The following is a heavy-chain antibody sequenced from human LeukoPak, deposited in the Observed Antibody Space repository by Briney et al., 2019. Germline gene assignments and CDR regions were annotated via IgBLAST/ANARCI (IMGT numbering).Heavy chain of an antibody. CDR3: ARGSSQIYYYDSSGYSHAFDY. CDR2: IYYSGST. V-gene: IGHV4-30-4*01. Sequence: PSETLSLTCTVSGGSISSGDYYWSWIRQPPGKGLEWIGYIYYSGSTYYNPSLKSRVTISVDTSKNQFSLQLNSVTPEDTAVYYCARGSSQIYYYDSSGYSHAFDYWGQGTLVTVSS. D-gene: IGHD3-22*01. J-gene: IGHJ4*02. CDR1: GGSISSGDYY.